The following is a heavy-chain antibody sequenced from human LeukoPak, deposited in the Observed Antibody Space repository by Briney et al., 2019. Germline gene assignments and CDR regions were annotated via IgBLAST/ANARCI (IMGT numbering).Heavy chain of an antibody. CDR2: IHGGGTT. CDR1: GFSVRSNY. Sequence: GGSLRLSCAASGFSVRSNYMSWVRQTPGKRLESVAVIHGGGTTLYADSVKGRFTISRDDSKNTLSLQMNSLRDEDTALYYCVKSYSGWTGQSWGQGTQVTVSS. D-gene: IGHD6-19*01. J-gene: IGHJ5*02. V-gene: IGHV3-66*01. CDR3: VKSYSGWTGQS.